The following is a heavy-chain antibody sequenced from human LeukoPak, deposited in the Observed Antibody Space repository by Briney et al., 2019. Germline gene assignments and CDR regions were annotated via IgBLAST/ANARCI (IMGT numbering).Heavy chain of an antibody. D-gene: IGHD2-8*02. J-gene: IGHJ3*02. V-gene: IGHV3-11*01. Sequence: GGSLRLSCVVSGFTFSDYYMSWIRQTPGKGLEWIAYISGSGDTTFYTDSVKGRFTISRDNGKNSVYLRMSNLRAEDTAVYYCARVVYCTGGLCQIFAFDTWGQGTMVTVSS. CDR1: GFTFSDYY. CDR2: ISGSGDTT. CDR3: ARVVYCTGGLCQIFAFDT.